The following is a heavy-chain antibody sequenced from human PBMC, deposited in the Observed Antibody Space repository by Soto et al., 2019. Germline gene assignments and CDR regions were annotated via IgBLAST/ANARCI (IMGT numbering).Heavy chain of an antibody. D-gene: IGHD6-13*01. CDR1: GGSISSGGHS. J-gene: IGHJ1*01. Sequence: NPSETLSLTCAVSGGSISSGGHSWSWIRQPPGKGLEWIGYIYHSGSTYYNPSLKSRVTISVDRSKNQFSLKLSSVTAADTAVYYCARGGGSSLPPGNEYFQHWGQGTLVTVSS. V-gene: IGHV4-30-2*01. CDR3: ARGGGSSLPPGNEYFQH. CDR2: IYHSGST.